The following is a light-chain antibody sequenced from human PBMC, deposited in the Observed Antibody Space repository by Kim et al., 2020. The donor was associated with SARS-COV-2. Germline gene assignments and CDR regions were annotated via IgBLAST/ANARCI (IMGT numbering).Light chain of an antibody. J-gene: IGKJ1*01. CDR2: DAS. Sequence: LSCWASKSISDNLSWYQQTDGPPPRLLIYDASTRATGISARFSGSGSRAEFILTSSSLQSEDAAVYFCQRYNNWWTFGQGTKVDIK. CDR3: QRYNNWWT. V-gene: IGKV3-15*01. CDR1: KSISDN.